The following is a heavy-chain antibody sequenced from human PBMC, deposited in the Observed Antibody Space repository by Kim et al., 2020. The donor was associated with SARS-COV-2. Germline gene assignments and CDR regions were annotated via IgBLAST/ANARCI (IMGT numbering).Heavy chain of an antibody. V-gene: IGHV3-7*03. Sequence: GGSLRLSCAASGFTFSSYWMSWVRQAPGKGLEWVANIKQDGSEKYYVDSVKGRFTISRDNAKNSLYLQMNSLRAEDTAVYYCARDVVPDNLWFGDFYAFDIWGQGTMVTVSS. CDR2: IKQDGSEK. J-gene: IGHJ3*02. CDR3: ARDVVPDNLWFGDFYAFDI. CDR1: GFTFSSYW. D-gene: IGHD3-10*01.